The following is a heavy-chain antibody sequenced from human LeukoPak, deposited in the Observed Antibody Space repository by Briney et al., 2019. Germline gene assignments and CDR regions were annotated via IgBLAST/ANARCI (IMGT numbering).Heavy chain of an antibody. CDR2: IYYSGST. Sequence: PSETLSLTCTVSGGSISSYYWSWIRQPPGRGLEWIGYIYYSGSTNYNPSLKSRVTISGDTSKNQFSLKLSSVTAADTAVYYCARGRGDFWSGYYFDYWGQGTLVTVSS. CDR3: ARGRGDFWSGYYFDY. V-gene: IGHV4-59*01. J-gene: IGHJ4*02. CDR1: GGSISSYY. D-gene: IGHD3-3*01.